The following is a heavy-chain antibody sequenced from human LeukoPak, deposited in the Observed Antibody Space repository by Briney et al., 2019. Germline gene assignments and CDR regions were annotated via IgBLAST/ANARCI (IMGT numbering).Heavy chain of an antibody. J-gene: IGHJ4*02. CDR3: ARHGPGGSRDHFDY. D-gene: IGHD3-10*01. Sequence: SETLSLTCTVSGGSISSYSYFWGWIRQPPGKGLEWIGTIYYNGDTYYHPSPKSRVIISVDTSKNQFSLKLSSVTAADTAVYYCARHGPGGSRDHFDYWGQGTLVTVSS. CDR1: GGSISSYSYF. V-gene: IGHV4-39*01. CDR2: IYYNGDT.